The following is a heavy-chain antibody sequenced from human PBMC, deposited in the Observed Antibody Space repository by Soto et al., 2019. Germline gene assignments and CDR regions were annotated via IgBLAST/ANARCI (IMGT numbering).Heavy chain of an antibody. Sequence: GVSLRLSCAVSGFTLTNVWMNWVRQAPGKGPEWVGLIKSESAGGTTNYAAPVKGRFTISRDDSENTLYLQMNSLKTEDTAVYYCSHGYAQYFESWGQGTLVTVSS. D-gene: IGHD5-18*01. CDR2: IKSESAGGTT. CDR1: GFTLTNVW. J-gene: IGHJ4*02. CDR3: SHGYAQYFES. V-gene: IGHV3-15*07.